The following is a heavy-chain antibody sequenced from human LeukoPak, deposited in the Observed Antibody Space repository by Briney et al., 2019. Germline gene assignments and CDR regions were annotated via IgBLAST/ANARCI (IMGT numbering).Heavy chain of an antibody. CDR2: IRGTGVTT. Sequence: GGSLRLSCAASGFTFSDYALIWVCQAPGKGLEWISAIRGTGVTTYYEDSVKGRCTISRDNSRNTVYLQMNRLRGEDADLYFCGKDPNGDYVGAFDFWGPGTMVTVSS. CDR3: GKDPNGDYVGAFDF. V-gene: IGHV3-23*01. J-gene: IGHJ3*01. D-gene: IGHD4-17*01. CDR1: GFTFSDYA.